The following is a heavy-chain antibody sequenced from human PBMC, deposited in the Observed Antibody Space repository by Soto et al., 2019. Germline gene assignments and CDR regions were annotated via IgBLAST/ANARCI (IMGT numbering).Heavy chain of an antibody. CDR3: ARRVLPAATNTNWFHP. J-gene: IGHJ5*02. CDR2: IYYSGST. D-gene: IGHD2-2*01. CDR1: GGSISSGGYY. V-gene: IGHV4-31*03. Sequence: QVQLQESGPGLVKPSQTLSLTCTVSGGSISSGGYYWSWIRQHPGKGLEWIGYIYYSGSTYYNPSLKSRVTISVDTSKNQFSLKLSSVTAADTAVYYSARRVLPAATNTNWFHPWGQGTLVTVSS.